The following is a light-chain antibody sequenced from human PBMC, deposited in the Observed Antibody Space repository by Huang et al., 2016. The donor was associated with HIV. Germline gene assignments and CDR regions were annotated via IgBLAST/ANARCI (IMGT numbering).Light chain of an antibody. J-gene: IGKJ1*01. V-gene: IGKV3-15*01. Sequence: EIVMTQSPGTLSVSPGERATLSCRASQSVRNEVAWFQQKPGQAPRLLIYGENLRPSGTPAGFSGSGSGTEFTLTISSLQSEDFAIYYCQQYNDWPWTFGQGTKVEIK. CDR3: QQYNDWPWT. CDR2: GEN. CDR1: QSVRNE.